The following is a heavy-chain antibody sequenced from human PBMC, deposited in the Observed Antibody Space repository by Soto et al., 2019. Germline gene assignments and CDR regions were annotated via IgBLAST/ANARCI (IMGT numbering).Heavy chain of an antibody. CDR3: ARTIAAAGGDAFDI. CDR2: IGTTGDT. V-gene: IGHV3-13*01. CDR1: GFTFSNYD. J-gene: IGHJ3*02. D-gene: IGHD6-13*01. Sequence: EVQLVESGGGLVQPGGSLRLSCAASGFTFSNYDMHWVRQVTGKGLEWVSAIGTTGDTYYPGSVKGRVTISRENAKNSLDLQMNSLRAGDTAVYYCARTIAAAGGDAFDIWGQGTMVTVSS.